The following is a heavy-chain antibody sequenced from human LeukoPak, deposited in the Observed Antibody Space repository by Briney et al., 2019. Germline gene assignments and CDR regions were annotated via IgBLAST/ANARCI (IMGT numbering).Heavy chain of an antibody. CDR1: GFTFKAYT. D-gene: IGHD5-12*01. CDR2: ISSTSRFI. Sequence: GGSLRLSCATSGFTFKAYTMNWIRQTPGKGLEWVSSISSTSRFIHYADSVKGRFTISRDNSKNTLYLQMNSLRAEDTAVYYCASWPSGYDFDIWGQGTMVTVSS. CDR3: ASWPSGYDFDI. J-gene: IGHJ3*02. V-gene: IGHV3-21*01.